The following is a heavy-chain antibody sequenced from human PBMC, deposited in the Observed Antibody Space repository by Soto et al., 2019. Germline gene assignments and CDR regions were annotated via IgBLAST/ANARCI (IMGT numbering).Heavy chain of an antibody. V-gene: IGHV3-33*01. CDR3: AREAWTARLDYSYYGRDA. J-gene: IGHJ6*02. Sequence: RVSCSGYVMLWVVQAPGKGKEWVAVIWYDGNDKYYVDSVKGRFTIPRDNSKNTLYLQMNSLRAEDTAVYYFAREAWTARLDYSYYGRDASRPVTAVT. D-gene: IGHD5-12*01. CDR2: IWYDGNDK. CDR1: RVSCSGYV.